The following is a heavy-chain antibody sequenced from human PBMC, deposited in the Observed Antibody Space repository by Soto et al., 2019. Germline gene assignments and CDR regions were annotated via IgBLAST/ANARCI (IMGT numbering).Heavy chain of an antibody. D-gene: IGHD3-10*01. CDR1: GFTFSNYA. CDR3: AKAVYGSSDFYALDI. CDR2: VSGSGGST. J-gene: IGHJ3*02. V-gene: IGHV3-23*01. Sequence: EVLLLESGGGLVQPGGSLRLSCAASGFTFSNYAMTWVRQAPGKGLEWVSGVSGSGGSTYYADSVEGRFTVSRDNSKNVLALPMNTLRAAYTALYSFAKAVYGSSDFYALDIWGQGTKVTVSS.